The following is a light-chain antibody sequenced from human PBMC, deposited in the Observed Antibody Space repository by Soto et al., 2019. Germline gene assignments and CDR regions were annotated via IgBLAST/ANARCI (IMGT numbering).Light chain of an antibody. CDR2: DAS. V-gene: IGKV3-20*01. CDR1: QSVSNSY. Sequence: EIVLTQSPGTLSLSPGERATLSCRASQSVSNSYLAWYQQKPGQAPRLLIYDASSRATGIPDRFSGSGSGTDFTLSNSRLEPEDFAVYYCQQYGSSPPYTFGQGTKLEIK. J-gene: IGKJ2*01. CDR3: QQYGSSPPYT.